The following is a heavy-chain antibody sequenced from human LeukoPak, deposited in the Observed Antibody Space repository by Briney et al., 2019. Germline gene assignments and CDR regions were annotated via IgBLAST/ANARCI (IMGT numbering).Heavy chain of an antibody. Sequence: SETLSLTCTVSGGSISSYYWSWIRQPPGKGLEWIGYIYYSGSTNYNPSLKSRVTISVDTSKNQFSLKLSSVTAADTAVYYCARDANYYDSSGYTFNWFDPWGQGTLVTVFS. V-gene: IGHV4-59*01. CDR2: IYYSGST. CDR1: GGSISSYY. J-gene: IGHJ5*02. D-gene: IGHD3-22*01. CDR3: ARDANYYDSSGYTFNWFDP.